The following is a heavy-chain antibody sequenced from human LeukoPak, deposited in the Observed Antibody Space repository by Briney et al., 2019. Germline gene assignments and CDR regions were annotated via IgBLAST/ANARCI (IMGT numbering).Heavy chain of an antibody. CDR3: ARQMTSTRLFDS. CDR1: GFMFSDHA. Sequence: GGCLRLSCVASGFMFSDHAFHWVRQSPDKGLEWVALIGSDGSKKYYADSVQGRFTVSRENSKNTLFLQMNTLRADDTAVYFCARQMTSTRLFDSWGQGTLVTVPS. J-gene: IGHJ4*02. D-gene: IGHD5/OR15-5a*01. CDR2: IGSDGSKK. V-gene: IGHV3-30*04.